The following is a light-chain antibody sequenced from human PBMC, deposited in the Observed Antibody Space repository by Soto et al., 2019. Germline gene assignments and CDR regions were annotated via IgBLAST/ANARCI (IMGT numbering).Light chain of an antibody. CDR1: QSVGSSY. J-gene: IGKJ1*01. CDR3: QQYINSPWT. Sequence: EGVLTPSPGTLSLSPGERATLSCGARQSVGSSYLAWYQQKPGQAPRLLIYGASTRATGIPDRFSGSGSGTEYTLTISRLEPEDFAVYYCQQYINSPWTFGQGTKVEI. V-gene: IGKV3-20*01. CDR2: GAS.